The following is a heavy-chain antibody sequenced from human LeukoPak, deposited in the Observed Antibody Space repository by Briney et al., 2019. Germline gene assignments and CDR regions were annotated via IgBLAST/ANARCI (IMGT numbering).Heavy chain of an antibody. Sequence: PSETLSLTCTVSGGSISSGGYYWSWIRQHPGKGLEWIGYIYYSGSTYYNPSLKSRVTISVDTSKNQFSLKPSSVTAADTAVYYCARTMYYYDSSGYYLGAFDIWGQGTMVTVSS. CDR3: ARTMYYYDSSGYYLGAFDI. CDR1: GGSISSGGYY. V-gene: IGHV4-31*03. J-gene: IGHJ3*02. D-gene: IGHD3-22*01. CDR2: IYYSGST.